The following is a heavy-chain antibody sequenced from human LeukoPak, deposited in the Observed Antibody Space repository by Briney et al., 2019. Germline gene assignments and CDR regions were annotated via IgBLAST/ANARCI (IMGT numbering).Heavy chain of an antibody. J-gene: IGHJ4*02. Sequence: PGGSLRLSCAASGFTFDDYTMHWVRQAPGKGLEWVSLISWDGGSTYYADSVKGRFTISRDNSKNSLYLQMNSLRTEDTALYYCARLSSSSSSVTFFDYWGQGTLATVSS. CDR3: ARLSSSSSSVTFFDY. V-gene: IGHV3-43*01. D-gene: IGHD6-6*01. CDR2: ISWDGGST. CDR1: GFTFDDYT.